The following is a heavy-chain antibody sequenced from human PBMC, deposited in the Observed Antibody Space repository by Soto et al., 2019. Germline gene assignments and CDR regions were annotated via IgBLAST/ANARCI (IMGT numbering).Heavy chain of an antibody. V-gene: IGHV4-61*01. Sequence: LETLSLTCSVPGASVSSGSYYWSWIRQPPGKGLEWIGYIYYSGRINYNPSLKSRVTISEDTSKNQFSLKLSSVTAADTAVYYCVGDEGWGCSGGNCDPGGHYWGQGIVVTVSS. CDR3: VGDEGWGCSGGNCDPGGHY. CDR2: IYYSGRI. CDR1: GASVSSGSYY. J-gene: IGHJ4*02. D-gene: IGHD2-15*01.